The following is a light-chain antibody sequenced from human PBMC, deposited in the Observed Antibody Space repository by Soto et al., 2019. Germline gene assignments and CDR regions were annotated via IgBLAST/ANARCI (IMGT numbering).Light chain of an antibody. V-gene: IGKV3-20*01. CDR3: QQYASAPIT. J-gene: IGKJ5*01. CDR1: QIVGNNY. CDR2: GAS. Sequence: ENVLTQSPGPLSLSPGERVALSCRASQIVGNNYVAWYQQKPGQAPRLLIYGASSRATGIPDRFSGSGSGTDFTLTISRLEPEDFVDFYCQQYASAPITFGQGTRLEIK.